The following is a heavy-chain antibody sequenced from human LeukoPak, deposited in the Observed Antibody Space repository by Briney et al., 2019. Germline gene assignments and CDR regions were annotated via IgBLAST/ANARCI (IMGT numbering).Heavy chain of an antibody. D-gene: IGHD2-2*02. V-gene: IGHV3-48*03. CDR3: ARVVVPAAIRGVGTYWFDP. Sequence: PGGSLRLSCAASGFTFSSYEMNWVRQAPGKGLEWVSYISSSGSTIYYADSVKGRFTISRDNAKNSLYLQMNSLRAEDTAVYYCARVVVPAAIRGVGTYWFDPWGQGTLVTVSS. J-gene: IGHJ5*02. CDR2: ISSSGSTI. CDR1: GFTFSSYE.